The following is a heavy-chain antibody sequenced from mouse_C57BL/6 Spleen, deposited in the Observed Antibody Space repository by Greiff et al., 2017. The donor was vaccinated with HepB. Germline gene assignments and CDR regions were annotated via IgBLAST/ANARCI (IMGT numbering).Heavy chain of an antibody. J-gene: IGHJ4*01. D-gene: IGHD1-2*01. CDR2: ISSGSSTI. CDR1: GFTFSDYG. Sequence: DVMLVESGGGLVKPGGSLKLSCAASGFTFSDYGMHWVRQAPEKGLEWVAYISSGSSTIYYADTVKGRFTISRDNAKNTLLLQMTSLRSEDTAMYYCARDTTAVYYAMDYWGQGTSVTVSS. V-gene: IGHV5-17*01. CDR3: ARDTTAVYYAMDY.